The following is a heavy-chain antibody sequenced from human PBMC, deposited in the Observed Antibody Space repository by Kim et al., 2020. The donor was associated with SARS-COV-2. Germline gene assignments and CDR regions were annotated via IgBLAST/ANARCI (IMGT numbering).Heavy chain of an antibody. CDR1: GGSISSYY. CDR3: AVTYYYGSGNIAPYYYYGMDA. V-gene: IGHV4-59*08. Sequence: SETLSLTCTVSGGSISSYYWSWIRQPPGKGLEWIGYIYYSGSTNYNPSLKSRVTISVDTSKNQFSLKLSSVTAADTAGYYCAVTYYYGSGNIAPYYYYGMDAWGHGTTVTVSS. CDR2: IYYSGST. J-gene: IGHJ6*02. D-gene: IGHD3-10*01.